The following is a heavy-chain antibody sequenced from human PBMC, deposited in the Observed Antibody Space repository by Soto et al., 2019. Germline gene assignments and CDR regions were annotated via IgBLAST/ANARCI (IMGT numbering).Heavy chain of an antibody. CDR2: INHSGST. CDR3: ARAHNCTNGVCSYYFDY. Sequence: SETLSLTCAVYGGSFSGYYWSWIRQPPGKGLEWIGEINHSGSTNYNPSLKSRVTISVDTSKNQFSLKLSSVTAADTAVYYCARAHNCTNGVCSYYFDYWGQGTLVTVSS. V-gene: IGHV4-34*01. D-gene: IGHD2-8*01. J-gene: IGHJ4*02. CDR1: GGSFSGYY.